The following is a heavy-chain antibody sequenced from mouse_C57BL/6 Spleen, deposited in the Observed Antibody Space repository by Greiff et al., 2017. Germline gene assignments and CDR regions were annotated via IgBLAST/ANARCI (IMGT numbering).Heavy chain of an antibody. D-gene: IGHD1-1*01. CDR3: ARRIYYGSSYGAMDY. CDR2: ICPGSGST. V-gene: IGHV1-55*01. Sequence: VQLQQPGAELVKPGASVKMSCTASGYTFTSYWITWVKQRPGQGLEWIGDICPGSGSTNYHEKFKGQATLTVDTSSSTAYMQLSSLITEDSAVYYCARRIYYGSSYGAMDYWGKGTSVTVSS. J-gene: IGHJ4*01. CDR1: GYTFTSYW.